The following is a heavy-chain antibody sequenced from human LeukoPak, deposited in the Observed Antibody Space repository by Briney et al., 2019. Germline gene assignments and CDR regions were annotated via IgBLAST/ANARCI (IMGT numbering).Heavy chain of an antibody. CDR1: GYTFTDYY. CDR2: INPNSGGT. CDR3: ARANFLYCSSTSCLFDY. V-gene: IGHV1-2*04. D-gene: IGHD2-2*01. Sequence: ASVTVSFKASGYTFTDYYMHWVRLAPGQGLEWMGWINPNSGGTNYVQKFQGWVTMTRDTSINTAYMELSRLTSDDTAAYYCARANFLYCSSTSCLFDYWGQGTLVTVSS. J-gene: IGHJ4*02.